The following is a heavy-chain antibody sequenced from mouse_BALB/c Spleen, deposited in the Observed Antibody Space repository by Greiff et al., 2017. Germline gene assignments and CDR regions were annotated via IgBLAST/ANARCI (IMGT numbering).Heavy chain of an antibody. D-gene: IGHD1-1*01. CDR2: SRNKANDYTT. V-gene: IGHV7-1*02. CDR3: AREYDGSYYAMDY. Sequence: DVMLVESGGGLVQPGGSLRLSCATSGFTFSDFYMEWVRQPPGKRLEWIAASRNKANDYTTEYSASVKGRFIVSRDTSQSILYLQMNALRAEDTAIYYCAREYDGSYYAMDYWGQGTSVTVSS. J-gene: IGHJ4*01. CDR1: GFTFSDFY.